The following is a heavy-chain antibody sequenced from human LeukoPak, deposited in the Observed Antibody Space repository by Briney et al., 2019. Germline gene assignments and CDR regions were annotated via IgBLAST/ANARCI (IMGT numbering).Heavy chain of an antibody. Sequence: PGGSLRLSCAASGFTFSSYGMHWVRQAPGKGLEWVAFIRYDGSNKYYADSVKGRFTISRDNSKNTLYLQMNSLRAEDTAVYYCAKGGRYCSSTSCAIPDYWGQGTLVTVSS. J-gene: IGHJ4*02. CDR2: IRYDGSNK. CDR1: GFTFSSYG. V-gene: IGHV3-30*02. CDR3: AKGGRYCSSTSCAIPDY. D-gene: IGHD2-2*01.